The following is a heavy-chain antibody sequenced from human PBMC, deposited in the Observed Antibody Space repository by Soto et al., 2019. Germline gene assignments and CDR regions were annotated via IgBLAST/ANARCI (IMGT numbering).Heavy chain of an antibody. CDR1: GGSFSGYY. CDR3: ARAYGSGSYYNY. Sequence: SETLSLTCAVYGGSFSGYYWSWIRQPPGKGLEWIGEINHSGSPNYNPSLKSRGTISVDTSKNQFSLKLSSVTAADTAVYYCARAYGSGSYYNYWGQGTLVTVSS. CDR2: INHSGSP. D-gene: IGHD3-10*01. V-gene: IGHV4-34*01. J-gene: IGHJ4*02.